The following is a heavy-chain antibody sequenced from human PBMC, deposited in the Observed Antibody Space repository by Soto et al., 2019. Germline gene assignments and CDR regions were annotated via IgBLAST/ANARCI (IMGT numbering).Heavy chain of an antibody. CDR2: FDPEDGET. J-gene: IGHJ5*02. V-gene: IGHV1-24*01. D-gene: IGHD3-10*01. CDR1: GYTLTELS. Sequence: GSSVKVSCKVSGYTLTELSMHWVRQAPGKGPEWMGGFDPEDGETIYAQKFQGRVTMTEDTSTDTAYMELSSLRSEDTAVYYCATSLKESRGDWFAPWGQGTLVTVSA. CDR3: ATSLKESRGDWFAP.